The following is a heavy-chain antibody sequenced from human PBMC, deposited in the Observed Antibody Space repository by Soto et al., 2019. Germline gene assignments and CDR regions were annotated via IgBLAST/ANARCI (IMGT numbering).Heavy chain of an antibody. Sequence: PGGSLRLSCAASGFTFSSYGMHWVRQAPGKGLEWVAVISYDGSNKYYADSVKGRFTISRDNSKNTLYLQMNSLRAEDTAVYYCTGRGIAAAGPFDYWGQGTLVTVSS. D-gene: IGHD6-13*01. V-gene: IGHV3-30*03. CDR3: TGRGIAAAGPFDY. CDR1: GFTFSSYG. J-gene: IGHJ4*02. CDR2: ISYDGSNK.